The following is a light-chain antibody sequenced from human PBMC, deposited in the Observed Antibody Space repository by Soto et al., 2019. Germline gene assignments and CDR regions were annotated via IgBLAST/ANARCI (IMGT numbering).Light chain of an antibody. J-gene: IGKJ2*01. CDR2: ATS. CDR1: QSISSF. Sequence: DIQMTQSPASLSASVGDRVTITCRASQSISSFFNWYQQKPGKAPKFLIYATSSVQSDVPSRFSGSGSGTDFTLTINSLQPEDFATYFCQQSFDTPFTFGQGTKLEIK. V-gene: IGKV1-39*01. CDR3: QQSFDTPFT.